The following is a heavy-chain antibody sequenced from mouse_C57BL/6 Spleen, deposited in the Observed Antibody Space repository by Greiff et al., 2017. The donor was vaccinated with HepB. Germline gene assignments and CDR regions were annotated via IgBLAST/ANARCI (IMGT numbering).Heavy chain of an antibody. V-gene: IGHV1-80*01. CDR2: IYPGDGDT. CDR1: GYAFSSYW. CDR3: ARRYYGYDSYYAMDY. J-gene: IGHJ4*01. D-gene: IGHD2-2*01. Sequence: QVQLQQSGAELVKPGASVKISCKASGYAFSSYWMNWVKQRPGKGLEWIGQIYPGDGDTNYNGKFKGKATLTADKSSSTAYMQLSSLTSEDSAVYFCARRYYGYDSYYAMDYWGQGTSVTVSS.